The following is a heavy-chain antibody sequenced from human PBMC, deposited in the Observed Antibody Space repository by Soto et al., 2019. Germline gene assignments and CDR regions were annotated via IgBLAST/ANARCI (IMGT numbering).Heavy chain of an antibody. J-gene: IGHJ4*02. CDR2: IKSKINGSTA. Sequence: EVHLVDSGGGLVKPGGSRRLSCAASVFSFSGAWMSFVRQVPGQWLEWVGLIKSKINGSTADYAAPVKGRFTISRDDSAASMYLQMNSPKTADTGVYYCTAYSISRGCYETRGDYWGQGTMFTVSS. CDR1: VFSFSGAW. CDR3: TAYSISRGCYETRGDY. V-gene: IGHV3-15*01. D-gene: IGHD2-2*01.